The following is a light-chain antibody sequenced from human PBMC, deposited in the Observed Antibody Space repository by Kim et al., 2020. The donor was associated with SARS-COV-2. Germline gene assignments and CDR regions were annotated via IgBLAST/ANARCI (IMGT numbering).Light chain of an antibody. V-gene: IGLV3-21*04. J-gene: IGLJ1*01. CDR3: QMWDSLSDHVV. Sequence: SYELTQPPSVSVAPGKTARFPCGGDNIGIRSVHWYQQKQDQAPVLVIYSDSDRPSGIPDRFSGSNSGNTATLTLNRVEAGDEADFYCQMWDSLSDHVVFG. CDR2: SDS. CDR1: NIGIRS.